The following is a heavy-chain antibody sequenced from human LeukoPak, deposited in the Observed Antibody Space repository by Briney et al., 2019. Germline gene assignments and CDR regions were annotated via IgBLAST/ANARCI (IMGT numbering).Heavy chain of an antibody. CDR2: ISDDGSSK. J-gene: IGHJ4*02. CDR1: GFTFRNQA. D-gene: IGHD1-26*01. Sequence: GSLRLSCAASGFTFRNQAIHWVRQAPGKGLEWVAVISDDGSSKYYADSVKGRFIISRDNSKNTLYLQMNSLRAEETAVYFCARGHSGSYWLIDYWGQGTLVIVSS. CDR3: ARGHSGSYWLIDY. V-gene: IGHV3-30-3*01.